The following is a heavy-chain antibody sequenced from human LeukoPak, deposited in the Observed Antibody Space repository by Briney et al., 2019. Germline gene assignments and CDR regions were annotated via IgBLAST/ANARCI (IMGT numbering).Heavy chain of an antibody. CDR3: AKAPVTTCRGAFCYPFDY. D-gene: IGHD2-15*01. CDR1: GFTFSSYA. CDR2: ICGSGACT. Sequence: GGSLRLSCAASGFTFSSYAMTWVRQAPGKGLEWVSSICGSGACTYYADSVKGRFTISRDSSKNTLFLQMNRLRPEDAAVYYCAKAPVTTCRGAFCYPFDYWGLGTLVTVSS. V-gene: IGHV3-23*01. J-gene: IGHJ4*02.